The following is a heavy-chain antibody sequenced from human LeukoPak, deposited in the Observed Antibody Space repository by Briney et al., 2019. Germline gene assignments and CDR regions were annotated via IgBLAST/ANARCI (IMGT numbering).Heavy chain of an antibody. CDR2: ISGSGGST. J-gene: IGHJ4*02. Sequence: PGGSLRLSCAASGFTFSSYAMSWVRQAPGKGLEWVSAISGSGGSTYYADSVKGRFTISRDNSKNTLYLQMNSLRAEDTAVYYCAKGGHCSSTCCYTDYWGQGTLVTVSS. V-gene: IGHV3-23*01. CDR3: AKGGHCSSTCCYTDY. D-gene: IGHD2-2*02. CDR1: GFTFSSYA.